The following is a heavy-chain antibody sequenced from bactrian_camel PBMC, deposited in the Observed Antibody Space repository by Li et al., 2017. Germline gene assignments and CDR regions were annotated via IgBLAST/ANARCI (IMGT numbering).Heavy chain of an antibody. CDR3: AADFTNRWCSVSTASYRY. V-gene: IGHV3S53*01. CDR2: MSTTGTHT. D-gene: IGHD3*01. J-gene: IGHJ4*01. CDR1: GYMTTNIC. Sequence: HVQLVESGGGSVQAGGSLRLSCRASGYMTTNICMGWFRQAPGKEREGVAAMSTTGTHTNYLDSVKGRFTISRDNAANILHLEMTSLEPEESGMYYCAADFTNRWCSVSTASYRYRGQGTQVTVS.